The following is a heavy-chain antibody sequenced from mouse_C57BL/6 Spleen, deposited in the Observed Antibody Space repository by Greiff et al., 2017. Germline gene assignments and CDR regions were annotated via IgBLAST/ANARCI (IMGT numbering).Heavy chain of an antibody. Sequence: QVQLQQSGAELVRPGASVTLSCKASGYTFTDYEMHWVKQTPVHGLEWIGAIDPETGGTAYNQKFKGKAILTAAKSSSTAYMELRSLTSEDSAVYYCTRAWLDYWGQGTTLTVSS. CDR1: GYTFTDYE. J-gene: IGHJ2*01. V-gene: IGHV1-15*01. CDR2: IDPETGGT. CDR3: TRAWLDY.